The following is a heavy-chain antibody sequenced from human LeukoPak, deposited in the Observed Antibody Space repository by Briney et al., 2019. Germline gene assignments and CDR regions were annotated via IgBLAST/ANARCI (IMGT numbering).Heavy chain of an antibody. CDR2: FDPEDGET. Sequence: WASVKVSCKVSGYTLTELSMHWVRQAPGKGLEWMGGFDPEDGETIYAQKFQGRVTMTEDTSTDTAYMELSSLRSEDTAVYYCARAYYDILTGYPFGGYFQHWGQGTLVTVSS. J-gene: IGHJ1*01. CDR3: ARAYYDILTGYPFGGYFQH. V-gene: IGHV1-24*01. CDR1: GYTLTELS. D-gene: IGHD3-9*01.